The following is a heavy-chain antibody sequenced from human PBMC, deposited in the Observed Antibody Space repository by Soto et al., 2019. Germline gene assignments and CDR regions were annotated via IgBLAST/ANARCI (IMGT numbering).Heavy chain of an antibody. CDR3: ASGAIAAAGTSRAFDI. CDR2: INHSGST. Sequence: PSETLSLTCGVYGGAFSGYYWSWIRQPPGKGLEWIGEINHSGSTNYNPSLKSRVTISVDTSKNQFSLKLSSVTAADTAVYYCASGAIAAAGTSRAFDIWGQGTMVTVS. V-gene: IGHV4-34*01. D-gene: IGHD6-13*01. J-gene: IGHJ3*02. CDR1: GGAFSGYY.